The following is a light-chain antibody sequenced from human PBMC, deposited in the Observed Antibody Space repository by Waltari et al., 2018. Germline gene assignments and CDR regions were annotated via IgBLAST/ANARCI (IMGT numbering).Light chain of an antibody. Sequence: GLTQSPGTLSVSPGERVTLSCRASQSVSRTLAWYQQKPGQAPRLLIYDASTRATGIPDRFSGSGSGTDFSLTISRLEPEDFAVYYCQKYGTLPATFGQGTKVEIK. CDR3: QKYGTLPAT. CDR1: QSVSRT. CDR2: DAS. V-gene: IGKV3-20*01. J-gene: IGKJ1*01.